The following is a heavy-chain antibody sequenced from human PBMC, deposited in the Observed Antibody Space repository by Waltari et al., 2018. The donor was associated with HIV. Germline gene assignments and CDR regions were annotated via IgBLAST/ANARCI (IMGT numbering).Heavy chain of an antibody. CDR3: ARATHYSSSWTTQLRRWFDP. CDR1: GGSISSTNYY. V-gene: IGHV4-39*07. J-gene: IGHJ5*02. CDR2: IYYSGST. Sequence: QLQLQESGPGLVKPSETLSLPCTVSGGSISSTNYYWGLIGNIYYSGSTNYNPSLTSRIPIPVDTSKTQFSLKLSSVTAADTAVYYCARATHYSSSWTTQLRRWFDPWGQGTLVTVSS. D-gene: IGHD6-13*01.